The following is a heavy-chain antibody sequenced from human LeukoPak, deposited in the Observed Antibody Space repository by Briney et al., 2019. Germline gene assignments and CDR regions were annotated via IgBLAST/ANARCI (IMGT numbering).Heavy chain of an antibody. CDR1: GYTFTGYY. CDR3: AREGSSWYVHNWFDP. D-gene: IGHD6-13*01. V-gene: IGHV1-2*02. Sequence: GASVKVSCKASGYTFTGYYMHWVRQAPGQGLEWMGWINPNSGGTNYAQKFQGRVTMTRDTSIITAYMELSRLRSDDTAVYYCAREGSSWYVHNWFDPWGQGTLVTVSS. J-gene: IGHJ5*02. CDR2: INPNSGGT.